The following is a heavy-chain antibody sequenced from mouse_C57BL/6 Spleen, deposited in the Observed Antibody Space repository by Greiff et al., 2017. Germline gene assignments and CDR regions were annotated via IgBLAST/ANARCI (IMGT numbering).Heavy chain of an antibody. Sequence: QVQLQQSGAELVRPGASVTLSCKASGYTFTDYEMHWVKQTPVHGLEWIGAIDPETGGTAYNQKFKGKAILTADKSSSTAYMELRSLTSEDSAVYYCTRLDWDDYFDYWGQGATLTVSS. CDR1: GYTFTDYE. V-gene: IGHV1-15*01. CDR2: IDPETGGT. D-gene: IGHD4-1*01. J-gene: IGHJ2*01. CDR3: TRLDWDDYFDY.